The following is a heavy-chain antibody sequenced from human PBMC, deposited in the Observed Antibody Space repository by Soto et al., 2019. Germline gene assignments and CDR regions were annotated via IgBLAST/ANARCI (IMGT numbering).Heavy chain of an antibody. Sequence: DVQLLESGGGLVQPGGSLRLSCAASGFTFSSYAMSWVRQAPGKGLEWVSAISGSGGSTYYADSVKGRFTISRDNSKNTLYLQMNSLRAEDTAVYYCAKDSIAVAGEARGRGWGPDYWGQGTLVTVSS. J-gene: IGHJ4*02. CDR2: ISGSGGST. V-gene: IGHV3-23*01. CDR1: GFTFSSYA. D-gene: IGHD6-19*01. CDR3: AKDSIAVAGEARGRGWGPDY.